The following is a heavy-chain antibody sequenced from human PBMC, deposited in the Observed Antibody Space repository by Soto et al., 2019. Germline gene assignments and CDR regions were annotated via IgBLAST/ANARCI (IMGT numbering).Heavy chain of an antibody. Sequence: GVSLRLSCAASGFTVSSNYMSCVRQAPGKGLEWVSVIYSGGSTYYADSVKGRFTISRDNSKNTLYLQMNSLRAEDTAVYYCAITIFGVAINWFDPWGQGTLVTVSS. J-gene: IGHJ5*02. CDR3: AITIFGVAINWFDP. V-gene: IGHV3-53*01. D-gene: IGHD3-3*01. CDR2: IYSGGST. CDR1: GFTVSSNY.